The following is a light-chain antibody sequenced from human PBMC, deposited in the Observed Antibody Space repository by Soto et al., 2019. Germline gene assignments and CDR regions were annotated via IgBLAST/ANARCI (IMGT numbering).Light chain of an antibody. CDR3: VLHMGSGIWV. J-gene: IGLJ2*01. V-gene: IGLV8-61*01. Sequence: QAVVTQEPSFSVSRGGTVTLTCGLSSGSVSTSYSPSWYQQTPGQAPRTLIYNTNTRSSGVPDRFSGSILGNKAALTITGAQADDESDYYCVLHMGSGIWVFGGGTKLTVL. CDR1: SGSVSTSYS. CDR2: NTN.